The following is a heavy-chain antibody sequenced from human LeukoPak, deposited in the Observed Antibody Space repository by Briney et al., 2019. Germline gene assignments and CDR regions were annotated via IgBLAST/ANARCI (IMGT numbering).Heavy chain of an antibody. CDR2: VSSNGGST. CDR1: GFTFSSYA. D-gene: IGHD6-13*01. V-gene: IGHV3-64*01. Sequence: PGGSLRLSCAASGFTFSSYAMYWVRQAPGKGLEYVSAVSSNGGSTYYANSVKGRFTISRDNSKNTLYLQMGSLRAEDMAVYYCASHLGDDGMAAAGTLYYYYYMDVWGKGTTVTVSS. J-gene: IGHJ6*03. CDR3: ASHLGDDGMAAAGTLYYYYYMDV.